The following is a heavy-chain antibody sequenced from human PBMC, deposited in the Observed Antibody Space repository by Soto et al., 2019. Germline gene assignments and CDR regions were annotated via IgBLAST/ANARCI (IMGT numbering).Heavy chain of an antibody. D-gene: IGHD1-26*01. CDR2: ITGPSTTI. J-gene: IGHJ6*02. CDR1: GFIFSTYT. CDR3: ARSREPGVHYGLDV. V-gene: IGHV3-48*02. Sequence: SLRLSCAGSGFIFSTYTLNWVRQAPGKGLEWLAYITGPSTTISYRDGVKGRFTISRDNANRSLFLQLDRLRDDDTAVYYCARSREPGVHYGLDVWRPGTTGNCSS.